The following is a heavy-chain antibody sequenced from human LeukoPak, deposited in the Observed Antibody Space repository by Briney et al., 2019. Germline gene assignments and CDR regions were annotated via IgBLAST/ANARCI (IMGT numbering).Heavy chain of an antibody. CDR3: ARDTIFGVVAFDY. D-gene: IGHD3-3*01. V-gene: IGHV1-69*05. J-gene: IGHJ4*02. Sequence: SVKVSCKASGGTFSSYAISWVRRAPGQGLEWMGRIIPIFGTANYAQKFQGRVTITTDESTSTAYMELSSLRSEDTAVYYCARDTIFGVVAFDYWGQGTLVTVSS. CDR2: IIPIFGTA. CDR1: GGTFSSYA.